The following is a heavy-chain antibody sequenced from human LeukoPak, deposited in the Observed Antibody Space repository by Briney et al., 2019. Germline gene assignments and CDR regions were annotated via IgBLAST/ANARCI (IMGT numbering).Heavy chain of an antibody. Sequence: PGGSLRLSCAASGFTFSRYGMHWVRQAPGKGLEWVTFIRYDGGNKYYADSVKGRFTISRDNSKNTLYLQMNSLRAEDTAVYYCAKGSLGYYDILTVDYWGQGTLVTVSS. CDR2: IRYDGGNK. CDR1: GFTFSRYG. V-gene: IGHV3-30*02. CDR3: AKGSLGYYDILTVDY. J-gene: IGHJ4*02. D-gene: IGHD3-9*01.